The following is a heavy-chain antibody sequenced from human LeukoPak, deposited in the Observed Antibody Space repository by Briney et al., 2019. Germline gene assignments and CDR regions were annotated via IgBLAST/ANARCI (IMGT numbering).Heavy chain of an antibody. Sequence: PGACLRLSCAASGFTFDDFAMHWVRQAPGKGLEWVTGISWKSGSIGFADSVKGQFTISRDNAKNSLYLQMNSLRAEDTALYYCAKDVGESRFYFDYWGQGTLVTVSS. V-gene: IGHV3-9*01. CDR2: ISWKSGSI. CDR3: AKDVGESRFYFDY. D-gene: IGHD3-10*01. CDR1: GFTFDDFA. J-gene: IGHJ4*02.